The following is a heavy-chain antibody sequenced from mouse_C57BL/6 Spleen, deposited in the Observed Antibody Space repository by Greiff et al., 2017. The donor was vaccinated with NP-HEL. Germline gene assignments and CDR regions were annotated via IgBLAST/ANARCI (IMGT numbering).Heavy chain of an antibody. CDR1: GYAFSSYW. J-gene: IGHJ2*01. Sequence: QVQLQQSGAELVKPGASVKISCKASGYAFSSYWMNWVKQRPGKGLEWIGQIYPGDGDTNYNGKFKGKATLTADKSSSTAYMQLSSLTSEDSAVYFCARTEVYYYFDYWGQGTTLTVSS. D-gene: IGHD1-1*01. CDR3: ARTEVYYYFDY. CDR2: IYPGDGDT. V-gene: IGHV1-80*01.